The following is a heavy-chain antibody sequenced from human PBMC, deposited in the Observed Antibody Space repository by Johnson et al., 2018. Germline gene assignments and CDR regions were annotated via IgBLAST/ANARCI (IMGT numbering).Heavy chain of an antibody. V-gene: IGHV3-30*18. CDR3: AKDLGNFYYYYMDV. CDR2: VSSAGTNE. Sequence: QVQLQESGGGVVQPGRSXRLSCTASAFTFSNYGMHWVRQAPGKGLEWVAVVSSAGTNEFYADSVKGRFTISRDNSKNTMYLQMNTLRAEDTAVYYCAKDLGNFYYYYMDVWGKGTTVTVSS. J-gene: IGHJ6*03. CDR1: AFTFSNYG.